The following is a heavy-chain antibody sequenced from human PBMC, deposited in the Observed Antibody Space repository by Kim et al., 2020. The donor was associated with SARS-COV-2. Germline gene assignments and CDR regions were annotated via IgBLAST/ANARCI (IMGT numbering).Heavy chain of an antibody. Sequence: VKSRITINPDTSKNQFSLQLNSVTPEDTAVYYCARDRIRYFDWLLDWFDPWGQGTLVTVSS. D-gene: IGHD3-9*01. J-gene: IGHJ5*02. V-gene: IGHV6-1*01. CDR3: ARDRIRYFDWLLDWFDP.